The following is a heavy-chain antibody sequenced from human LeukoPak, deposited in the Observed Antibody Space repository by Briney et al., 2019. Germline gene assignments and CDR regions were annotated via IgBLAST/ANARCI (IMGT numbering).Heavy chain of an antibody. D-gene: IGHD6-19*01. J-gene: IGHJ4*02. CDR3: GKTTTGYSSGRNPAWPVDY. V-gene: IGHV3-23*01. CDR1: GPTFSGYT. CDR2: ISGSGGEI. Sequence: GGSLRLSCVASGPTFSGYTMNWLRQAPGKGLEWVSTISGSGGEIHYADSVEGRFTISRDNSQNTVYLQMNSLGAEDTAVYYCGKTTTGYSSGRNPAWPVDYWGQGTLVTVSS.